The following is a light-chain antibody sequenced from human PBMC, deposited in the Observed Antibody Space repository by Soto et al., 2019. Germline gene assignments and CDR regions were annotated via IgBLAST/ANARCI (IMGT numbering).Light chain of an antibody. CDR3: ATWDDSLSDVI. CDR2: RNN. J-gene: IGLJ2*01. Sequence: QSVLAQPPSASGTPGQRVTISCSGSNSNIESNYVYWYQQLPGTAPKLLIYRNNQRPSGVPDRFSGSKSDTSASLAISGLRSEDEAVYYCATWDDSLSDVIFGGGIKVTVL. V-gene: IGLV1-47*01. CDR1: NSNIESNY.